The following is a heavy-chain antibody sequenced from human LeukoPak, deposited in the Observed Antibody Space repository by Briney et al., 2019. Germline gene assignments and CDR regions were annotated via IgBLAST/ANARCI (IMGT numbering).Heavy chain of an antibody. CDR3: AKGDYGDYVEYFQH. CDR2: ISYDGSNK. CDR1: GFTFSSYG. J-gene: IGHJ1*01. D-gene: IGHD4-17*01. V-gene: IGHV3-30*18. Sequence: PGGSLRLSCAASGFTFSSYGMHWVRQAPGKGLEWAAVISYDGSNKYYADSVKGRFTISRDISKNTLYLQMNSLRAEDTAVYYCAKGDYGDYVEYFQHWGQGTLVTVSS.